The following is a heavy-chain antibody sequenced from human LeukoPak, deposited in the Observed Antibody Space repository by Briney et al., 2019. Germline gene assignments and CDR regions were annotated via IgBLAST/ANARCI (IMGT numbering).Heavy chain of an antibody. V-gene: IGHV4-4*02. CDR3: AKDRVYDYVWGSYAACFDY. D-gene: IGHD3-16*01. CDR1: GGSISSSNW. J-gene: IGHJ4*02. Sequence: SETLSLTCAVSGGSISSSNWWSWVRQPPGKGLEWIGEIYHSGSTNYNPSLKSRVTISVDKSKNQFSLKLSSVTAADTAVYYCAKDRVYDYVWGSYAACFDYWGQGTLVTVSS. CDR2: IYHSGST.